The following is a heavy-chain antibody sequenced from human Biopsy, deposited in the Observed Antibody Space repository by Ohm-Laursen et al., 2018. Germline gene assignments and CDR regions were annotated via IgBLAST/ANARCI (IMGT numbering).Heavy chain of an antibody. CDR2: ISYDGSGE. CDR1: GFTFTSYG. Sequence: SSLRLSCSASGFTFTSYGMHWVRQAPGKGLEGVAVISYDGSGEYYADSLQGRFTISRDNPKNTVDLQMNSLRAEDTAVYFCARDEKRWDYSNYFSWHFDLWGRGTLVTVSS. D-gene: IGHD4-11*01. J-gene: IGHJ2*01. CDR3: ARDEKRWDYSNYFSWHFDL. V-gene: IGHV3-30*03.